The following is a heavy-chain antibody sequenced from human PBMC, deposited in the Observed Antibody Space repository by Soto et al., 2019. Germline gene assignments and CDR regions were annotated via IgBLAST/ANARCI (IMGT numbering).Heavy chain of an antibody. V-gene: IGHV4-59*01. CDR2: IYYSGST. CDR1: GGSISSYY. CDR3: ARQIAAAGSVYFDY. D-gene: IGHD6-13*01. Sequence: SETLSLTCTVSGGSISSYYWSWIRQPPGKGLEWIGYIYYSGSTNYNPSLKSRVTISVDTSKNQFSLKLSSVTAADTAVYYCARQIAAAGSVYFDYWGQGTLVTVSS. J-gene: IGHJ4*02.